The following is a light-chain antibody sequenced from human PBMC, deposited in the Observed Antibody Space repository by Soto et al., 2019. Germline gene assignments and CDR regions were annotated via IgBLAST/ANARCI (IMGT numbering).Light chain of an antibody. CDR3: SSFSSSTTRV. CDR1: SSDVGDFNY. CDR2: DVG. V-gene: IGLV2-14*01. J-gene: IGLJ1*01. Sequence: QSALTQSASVSGSPGQSITISCTGTSSDVGDFNYVSWYQQHPGKAPKLMIYDVGNRPSGVSIRFSGSKSGSTASLTISGLQAEDEPDYYCSSFSSSTTRVFGTGTKLTVL.